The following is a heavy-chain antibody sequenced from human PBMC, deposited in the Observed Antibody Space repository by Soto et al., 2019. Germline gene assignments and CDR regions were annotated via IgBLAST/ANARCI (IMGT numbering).Heavy chain of an antibody. Sequence: PGGSLRLSCAASGFTFSDYYMSWIRQAPGKGLEWVSYISSSSSYTNYADSVKGRFTISRDNSKNTLYLQMNSLRAEDTAVYYCARDRRVRGTLNWFDPWGQGTLVTVSS. D-gene: IGHD3-10*01. J-gene: IGHJ5*02. CDR2: ISSSSSYT. CDR3: ARDRRVRGTLNWFDP. CDR1: GFTFSDYY. V-gene: IGHV3-11*06.